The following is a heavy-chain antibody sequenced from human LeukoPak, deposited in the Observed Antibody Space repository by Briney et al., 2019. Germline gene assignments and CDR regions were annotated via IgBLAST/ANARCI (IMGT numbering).Heavy chain of an antibody. J-gene: IGHJ4*02. CDR1: GFTFSSYD. V-gene: IGHV3-30*18. D-gene: IGHD1-26*01. CDR3: AKEGSNGDFDY. CDR2: ISYDGSNK. Sequence: GRSLRLSCAASGFTFSSYDMHWVRQAPGKGLEWVTVISYDGSNKYYGDSVKGRFAISRDNSKNTLYLKMNSLRAEDTAVYYCAKEGSNGDFDYWGQGTLVTVSS.